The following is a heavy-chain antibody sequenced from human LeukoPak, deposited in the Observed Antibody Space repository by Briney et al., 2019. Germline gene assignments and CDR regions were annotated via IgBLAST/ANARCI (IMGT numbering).Heavy chain of an antibody. D-gene: IGHD3-9*01. V-gene: IGHV3-48*01. J-gene: IGHJ3*01. CDR2: ISSSSSTI. CDR1: GFTFSSCS. Sequence: GGSLRLSCAVSGFTFSSCSMNWVRQAPGKGLEWVSYISSSSSTIYYAASVKGRFTISRDNAKNSLFLQMNSLRAEDTAVYYCARGGLRHFDRSPFEVWGQGTMVTVSS. CDR3: ARGGLRHFDRSPFEV.